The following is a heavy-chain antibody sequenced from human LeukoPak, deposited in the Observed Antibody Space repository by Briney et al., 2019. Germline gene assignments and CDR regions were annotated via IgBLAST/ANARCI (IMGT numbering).Heavy chain of an antibody. V-gene: IGHV3-30*19. CDR2: ISYDGSNK. CDR1: GASIASHS. D-gene: IGHD6-13*01. Sequence: PSETLSLTCAVSGASIASHSWWSWVRQAPGMGLEWVAVISYDGSNKYYADSVKGRFTISRDNSKNTLYLQMNSLRAEDTAVYYCARDPASESPIAAVFYGRDYYYGMDVWGQGTTVTVSS. CDR3: ARDPASESPIAAVFYGRDYYYGMDV. J-gene: IGHJ6*02.